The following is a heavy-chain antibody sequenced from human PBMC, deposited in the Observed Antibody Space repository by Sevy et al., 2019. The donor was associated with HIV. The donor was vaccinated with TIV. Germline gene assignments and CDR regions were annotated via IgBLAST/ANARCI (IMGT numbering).Heavy chain of an antibody. V-gene: IGHV4-34*01. CDR2: IDHGGST. CDR1: GGSFSGYY. Sequence: SETLSLTCAVYGGSFSGYYWSWIRQPPGKGLEWIGEIDHGGSTKYNPSLKSRVTISVDTSKNQFSLKLNSVTAADTAVYYCARIKLSGWRLDHWGQGTLVTVSS. J-gene: IGHJ5*02. D-gene: IGHD6-19*01. CDR3: ARIKLSGWRLDH.